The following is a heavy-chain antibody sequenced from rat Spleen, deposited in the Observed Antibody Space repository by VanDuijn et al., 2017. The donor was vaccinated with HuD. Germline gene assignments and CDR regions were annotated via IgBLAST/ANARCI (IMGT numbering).Heavy chain of an antibody. D-gene: IGHD1-11*01. CDR3: TREGKAYFDY. J-gene: IGHJ2*01. V-gene: IGHV5-17*01. CDR1: GFTFSGYA. Sequence: EVQLVESGGGLVEPGRSLKLSCAASGFTFSGYAMAWVRQAPKKGLEWVATISYDGGNTYYPDSVKGRFTISRDNAKSTLYLQMNSLRSEDTATYYCTREGKAYFDYWGQGVMVTVSS. CDR2: ISYDGGNT.